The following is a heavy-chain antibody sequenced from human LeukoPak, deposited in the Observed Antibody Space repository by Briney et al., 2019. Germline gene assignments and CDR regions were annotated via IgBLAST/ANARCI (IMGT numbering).Heavy chain of an antibody. CDR3: ASGVLKKVIVSPQAWDYFGY. D-gene: IGHD2-15*01. V-gene: IGHV1-69*13. Sequence: SVKVSCKASGGTFSSYAISWVRQAPGQGLEWMGGIIPIFGTTNYAQKFQGRVTITADESTSTAYMELSSLRSEDTAVYYCASGVLKKVIVSPQAWDYFGYWGQGTLVTVSS. CDR1: GGTFSSYA. CDR2: IIPIFGTT. J-gene: IGHJ4*02.